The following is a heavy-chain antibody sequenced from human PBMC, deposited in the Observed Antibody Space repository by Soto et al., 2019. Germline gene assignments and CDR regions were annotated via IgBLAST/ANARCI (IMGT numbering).Heavy chain of an antibody. CDR1: GYTFNRYY. Sequence: ASVKVSCKASGYTFNRYYMHWVRQAPGPGLEWMGWISPHTGGPTYAQRFQGWVTLTRDRSISTAYMELSRLKSDDTAVYYCARVGGGLASLGYYGMDVWGQGTTVTVSS. V-gene: IGHV1-2*04. D-gene: IGHD3-10*01. CDR3: ARVGGGLASLGYYGMDV. CDR2: ISPHTGGP. J-gene: IGHJ6*02.